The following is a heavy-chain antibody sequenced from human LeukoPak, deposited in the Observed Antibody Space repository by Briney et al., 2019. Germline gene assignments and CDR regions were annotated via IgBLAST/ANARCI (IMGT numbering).Heavy chain of an antibody. CDR3: ARGLRYDFWSGYRAQNWFDP. D-gene: IGHD3-3*01. V-gene: IGHV4-34*01. J-gene: IGHJ5*02. CDR2: INHSGST. Sequence: SETLSLTCAVYGGSFSGYYWSWIRQPPGKGLEWIGEINHSGSTNYNPSLKSRVTISVDTSKNQFSLKLSSVTAADTAVYYCARGLRYDFWSGYRAQNWFDPWGQGTLVTVSS. CDR1: GGSFSGYY.